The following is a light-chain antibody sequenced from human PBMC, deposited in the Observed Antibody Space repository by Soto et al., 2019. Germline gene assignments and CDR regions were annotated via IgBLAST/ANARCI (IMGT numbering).Light chain of an antibody. CDR2: GNI. Sequence: QSVLTQPPSVSGAPGQRVTISCTGSSSNIGANYDVHWYQQVPGTAPRLLIYGNINRPSGVPDRISASRSGASASLVITGLQAEDEADYYCQSYDSSLSAHVFGSGTKVTVL. CDR3: QSYDSSLSAHV. V-gene: IGLV1-40*01. CDR1: SSNIGANYD. J-gene: IGLJ1*01.